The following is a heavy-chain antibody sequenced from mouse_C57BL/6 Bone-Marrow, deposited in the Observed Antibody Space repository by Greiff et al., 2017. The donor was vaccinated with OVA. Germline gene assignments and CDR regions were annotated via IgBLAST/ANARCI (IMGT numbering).Heavy chain of an antibody. J-gene: IGHJ1*03. D-gene: IGHD1-1*01. CDR3: ARTGSLYWYFDV. CDR1: GYTFTSYW. Sequence: VQLQQPGAELVMPGASVKLSCMASGYTFTSYWMHWVKQRPGQGLEWIGEIDPSDSYTNYNQKFKGKSTLTVDKSSSTAYMQLSSLTSEDSAVYYCARTGSLYWYFDVWGTGTTVTVSS. CDR2: IDPSDSYT. V-gene: IGHV1-69*01.